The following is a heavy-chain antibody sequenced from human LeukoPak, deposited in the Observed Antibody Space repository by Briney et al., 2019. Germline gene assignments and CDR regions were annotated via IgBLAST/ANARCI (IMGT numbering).Heavy chain of an antibody. J-gene: IGHJ6*02. V-gene: IGHV7-4-1*02. Sequence: GASVKVSCRASGYTFPTYTMNWVRQAPGQGFEWMGWINTNTGNPTYAQGFTGRFVFSLDTSVSTVYLQISSLKAEDTAVYYCARRLQNYAMDVWGQGTTVTVSS. D-gene: IGHD4-11*01. CDR1: GYTFPTYT. CDR2: INTNTGNP. CDR3: ARRLQNYAMDV.